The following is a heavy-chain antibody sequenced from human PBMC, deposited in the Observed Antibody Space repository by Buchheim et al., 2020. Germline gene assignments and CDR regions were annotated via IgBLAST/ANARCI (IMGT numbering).Heavy chain of an antibody. CDR2: ISGSGGST. CDR1: GFTFSSYA. V-gene: IGHV3-23*01. CDR3: AKDLHYTMVRGVDGMDV. J-gene: IGHJ6*02. D-gene: IGHD3-10*01. Sequence: EVQLLESGGGLVQPGGSLRLSCAASGFTFSSYAMSWVRQAPGKGLEWVSAISGSGGSTYYADSVKGRFTISRDNSKNQLYLQMNSLRAEYISVYYCAKDLHYTMVRGVDGMDVWGQGTT.